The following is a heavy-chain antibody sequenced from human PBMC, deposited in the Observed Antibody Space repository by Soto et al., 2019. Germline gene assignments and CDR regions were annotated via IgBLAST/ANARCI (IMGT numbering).Heavy chain of an antibody. CDR2: VWYDGSNQ. J-gene: IGHJ6*02. V-gene: IGHV3-33*01. D-gene: IGHD3-3*01. CDR3: ARDRQFWGGSYVVFAYKYGMDV. Sequence: QVQLVESGGGVVQPGGSLRLSCAASGFTFSSYGMHWARQAPGKGLQWVALVWYDGSNQYYADSVKGRFTISRDNSKNTLHLQLNSLGAEDTAVYFCARDRQFWGGSYVVFAYKYGMDVWGQGTTVTVSS. CDR1: GFTFSSYG.